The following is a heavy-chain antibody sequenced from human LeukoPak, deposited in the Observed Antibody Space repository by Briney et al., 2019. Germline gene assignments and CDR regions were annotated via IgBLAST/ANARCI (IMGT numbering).Heavy chain of an antibody. CDR3: ARAPYSSSWYYFDY. Sequence: GGSLRLSCAASGFTFSDYYVSWIRQAPGKGLEWVSYISSSSSYTNYADSVKGRFTISRDNAKNSLYLQMNSLRAEDTTVYYCARAPYSSSWYYFDYWGQGTLVTVSS. V-gene: IGHV3-11*05. J-gene: IGHJ4*02. D-gene: IGHD6-13*01. CDR1: GFTFSDYY. CDR2: ISSSSSYT.